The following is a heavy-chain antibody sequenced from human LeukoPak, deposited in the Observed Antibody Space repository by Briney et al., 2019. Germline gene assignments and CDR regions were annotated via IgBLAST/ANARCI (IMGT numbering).Heavy chain of an antibody. CDR3: ARSHPTEVDFWSGYYRRVSSFDY. D-gene: IGHD3-3*01. Sequence: KASETLSLTCAVYGGSFRGYYWSWIRQPPGKGLEWIGEINHSGSTNYNPSLKSRVTISVDTSKNQFSLKLSSVTAADTAVYYCARSHPTEVDFWSGYYRRVSSFDYWGQGTLVTVSS. V-gene: IGHV4-34*01. J-gene: IGHJ4*02. CDR1: GGSFRGYY. CDR2: INHSGST.